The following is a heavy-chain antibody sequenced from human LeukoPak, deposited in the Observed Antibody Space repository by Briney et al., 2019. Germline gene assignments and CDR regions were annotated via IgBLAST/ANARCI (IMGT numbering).Heavy chain of an antibody. CDR2: IYYSGST. Sequence: PSETLSPTCTVSGGSISSGDYYWSWIRQPPGKGLEWIGYIYYSGSTYYNPSLKSRVTISVDTSKNQFSLKLSSVTAADTAVYYCARVRLLPFSDAFDIWGQGTMVTVSS. CDR1: GGSISSGDYY. D-gene: IGHD1-26*01. J-gene: IGHJ3*02. CDR3: ARVRLLPFSDAFDI. V-gene: IGHV4-30-4*01.